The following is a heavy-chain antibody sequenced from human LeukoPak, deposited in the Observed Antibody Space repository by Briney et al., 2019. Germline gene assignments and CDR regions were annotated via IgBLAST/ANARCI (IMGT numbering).Heavy chain of an antibody. D-gene: IGHD3-3*01. J-gene: IGHJ4*02. CDR1: GGSISSGYYY. Sequence: PSETLSLTCTVSGGSISSGYYYWSWIRQPPGKGLEWIGYIYYSGSTYYNPSLKSRVTISVDTSKNQFSLKLSSVTAADTAVYYCARAYYDFWSGYYHDYWGQGTLVTVSS. V-gene: IGHV4-30-4*01. CDR2: IYYSGST. CDR3: ARAYYDFWSGYYHDY.